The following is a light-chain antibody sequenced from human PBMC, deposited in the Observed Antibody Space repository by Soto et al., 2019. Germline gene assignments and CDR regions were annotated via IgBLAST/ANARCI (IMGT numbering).Light chain of an antibody. CDR1: QSISSW. CDR2: KAS. Sequence: DIQMTQSPSTLSASVGDRVTITCRASQSISSWLAWYQQKPGKAPKLLIHKASSLESGVPSRFSGSVSGTEFTLTISSLQPDDFAAYYCQQYNSYPWTFGQGTKVEIK. J-gene: IGKJ1*01. CDR3: QQYNSYPWT. V-gene: IGKV1-5*03.